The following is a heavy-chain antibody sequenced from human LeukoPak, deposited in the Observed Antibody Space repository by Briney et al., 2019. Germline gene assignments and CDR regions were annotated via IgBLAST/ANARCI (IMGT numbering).Heavy chain of an antibody. CDR1: GFTFGTYA. CDR3: AKDEGYDPSGNFLFHFNY. CDR2: LNEDGGRT. Sequence: GGSLRLSCSASGFTFGTYAMSWVRQAPGKGLEWVSVLNEDGGRTLYADSVKGRFTISRDNSQNTVYLHMNSLRAEDTAVYYCAKDEGYDPSGNFLFHFNYWGQGTLVTVSS. D-gene: IGHD3-22*01. J-gene: IGHJ4*02. V-gene: IGHV3-23*01.